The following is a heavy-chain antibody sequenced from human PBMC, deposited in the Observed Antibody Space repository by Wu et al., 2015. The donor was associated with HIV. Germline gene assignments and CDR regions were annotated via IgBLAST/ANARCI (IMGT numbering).Heavy chain of an antibody. CDR2: INPNRGGT. D-gene: IGHD3-22*01. CDR1: GYTSTGHY. CDR3: ARLQSLSGFYSNADY. V-gene: IGHV1-2*02. Sequence: QVQLLQSGAEVKKPGSSVKVSCQTSGYTSTGHYTHWVRQAPGQGLEWMGWINPNRGGTKYAQKFQGRVTMTRDTAVSTAYMELNSLRSDDTAVYYCARLQSLSGFYSNADYWGQGTLVTVSS. J-gene: IGHJ4*02.